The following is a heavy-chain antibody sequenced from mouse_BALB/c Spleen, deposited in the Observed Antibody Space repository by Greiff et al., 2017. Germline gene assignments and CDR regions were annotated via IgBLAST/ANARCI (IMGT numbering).Heavy chain of an antibody. CDR3: ARSCDYDAMDY. CDR2: IDPANGNT. V-gene: IGHV14-3*02. Sequence: VQLQQSGAELVKPGASVKLSCTASGFNIKDTYMHWVKQRPEQGLEWIGRIDPANGNTKYDPKFQGKATITADTSSNTAYLQLSSLTSEDTAVYYCARSCDYDAMDYWGQGTSVTVSS. CDR1: GFNIKDTY. J-gene: IGHJ4*01.